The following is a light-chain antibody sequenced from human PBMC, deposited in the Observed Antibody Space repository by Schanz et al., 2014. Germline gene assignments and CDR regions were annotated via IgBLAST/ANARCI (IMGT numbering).Light chain of an antibody. J-gene: IGLJ3*02. CDR1: TSNIGSHT. V-gene: IGLV1-44*01. Sequence: QSVLTQPPSASGPPGQRATISCSGSTSNIGSHTVSWYQHLPGTAPKLLIYSDNQRPSGVPDRFSGSKSGTSASLAISGLQSEDEAEYFCATWDDSLYVVFGGGTKLTVL. CDR2: SDN. CDR3: ATWDDSLYVV.